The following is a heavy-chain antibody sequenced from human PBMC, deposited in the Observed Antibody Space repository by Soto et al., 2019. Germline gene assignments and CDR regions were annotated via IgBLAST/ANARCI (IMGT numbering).Heavy chain of an antibody. CDR1: GGSFSGYY. V-gene: IGHV4-34*01. D-gene: IGHD2-2*01. J-gene: IGHJ5*02. CDR2: INHSGST. Sequence: PSETLSLTCAVYGGSFSGYYWSWIRQPPGKGLEWIGEINHSGSTNYNPSLKSRVTISVDTSKNQFPLKLSSVTAADTAVYYCASRYRRDIVVVPADIWFDPWGQGTLVTVSS. CDR3: ASRYRRDIVVVPADIWFDP.